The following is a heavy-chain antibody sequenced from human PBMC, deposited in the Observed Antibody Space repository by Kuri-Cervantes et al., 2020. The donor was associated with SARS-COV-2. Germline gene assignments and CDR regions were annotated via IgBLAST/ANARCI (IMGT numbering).Heavy chain of an antibody. J-gene: IGHJ4*02. V-gene: IGHV1-18*04. CDR1: GYTFISYG. CDR3: ARENLIDGYHDGCFDY. D-gene: IGHD5-24*01. CDR2: ISAYNGNT. Sequence: ASVKVSCKASGYTFISYGITWVRQAPGQGLEWMGWISAYNGNTNYAQKLQGRVTMTTDTSTNTAYMELSRLRSEDTAVYYCARENLIDGYHDGCFDYWGQGTLVTVSS.